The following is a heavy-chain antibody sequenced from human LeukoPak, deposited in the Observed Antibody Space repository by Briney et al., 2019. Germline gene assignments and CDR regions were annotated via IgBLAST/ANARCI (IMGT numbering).Heavy chain of an antibody. CDR2: ISSSGDIV. Sequence: GGSPRLSCEVSGFTFSDYYMSWIRQAPGKGLEWVSYISSSGDIVYYADSVKGRFTISRDIPKNTLYLRMNSLRADDTAVYYCAKDSVVVPAAPYGMDVWGQGTTVTVSS. V-gene: IGHV3-11*01. J-gene: IGHJ6*02. CDR1: GFTFSDYY. D-gene: IGHD2-2*01. CDR3: AKDSVVVPAAPYGMDV.